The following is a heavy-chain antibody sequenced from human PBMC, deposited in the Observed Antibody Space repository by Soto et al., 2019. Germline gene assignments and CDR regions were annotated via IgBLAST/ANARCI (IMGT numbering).Heavy chain of an antibody. Sequence: SETLSLTCTVSGGSISSGGYYWSWIRQHPGKGLEWIGYIYYSGSTYYNPSLKSRVTISVDTSKNQFSLKLSSVTAADTAVYYCASIAAAAPNYFGYWGQGTLVTVSS. V-gene: IGHV4-31*03. J-gene: IGHJ4*02. CDR2: IYYSGST. CDR1: GGSISSGGYY. D-gene: IGHD6-13*01. CDR3: ASIAAAAPNYFGY.